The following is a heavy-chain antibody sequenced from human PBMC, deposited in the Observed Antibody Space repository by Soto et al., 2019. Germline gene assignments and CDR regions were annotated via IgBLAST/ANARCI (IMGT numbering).Heavy chain of an antibody. D-gene: IGHD5-12*01. J-gene: IGHJ6*02. CDR2: ISSSSSYI. CDR1: GFTFSSYS. V-gene: IGHV3-21*01. CDR3: ARYSGYDYYYYGMDV. Sequence: VGSLRLSCAASGFTFSSYSMNWVRQAPGKGLEWVSSISSSSSYIYYADSVKGRFTISRDNAKNSLYLQMNSLRAEDTAVYYCARYSGYDYYYYGMDVWGQGTTVTSP.